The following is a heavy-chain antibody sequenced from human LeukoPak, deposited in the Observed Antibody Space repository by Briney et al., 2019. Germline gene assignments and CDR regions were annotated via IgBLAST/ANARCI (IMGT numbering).Heavy chain of an antibody. CDR3: ARRPRVGWKGPDY. CDR2: INHSGST. V-gene: IGHV4-34*01. CDR1: GGSYSGYY. J-gene: IGHJ4*02. D-gene: IGHD1-1*01. Sequence: SETLSLTCAVYGGSYSGYYWSWMRQPPGKGREWIGEINHSGSTNYNPSLKSRVTISVDTSKNQFSLKLSSVTAADTAVYYCARRPRVGWKGPDYWGQGTLVTVSS.